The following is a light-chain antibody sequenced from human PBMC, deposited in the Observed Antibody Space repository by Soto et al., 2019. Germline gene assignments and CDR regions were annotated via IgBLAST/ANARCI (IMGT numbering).Light chain of an antibody. CDR1: QSVSSNF. V-gene: IGKV3-20*01. J-gene: IGKJ1*01. CDR3: QQYNSSPRT. CDR2: SAS. Sequence: NVWTRSAGTMSLSPGERAILSSRASQSVSSNFLAWYQQKPGQAPRLLIYSASTRATGIPDRFSGSGSGTDFTLTVSRLEPEDFAVYYCQQYNSSPRTFGQGTRVDIK.